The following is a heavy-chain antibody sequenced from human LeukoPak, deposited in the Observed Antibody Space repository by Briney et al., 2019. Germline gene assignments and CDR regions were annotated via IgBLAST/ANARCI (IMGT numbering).Heavy chain of an antibody. CDR1: GYTFTTYG. V-gene: IGHV1-18*01. D-gene: IGHD5-12*01. Sequence: ASVKVSCKASGYTFTTYGISWVRQAPGQGLEGMGWISAYNGDTNYAQKFQGRVTMTTDTSTSTAYMELRSLRSDDTAVYYCARGWDSGYVSFWGQGTLVTVSS. CDR2: ISAYNGDT. CDR3: ARGWDSGYVSF. J-gene: IGHJ4*02.